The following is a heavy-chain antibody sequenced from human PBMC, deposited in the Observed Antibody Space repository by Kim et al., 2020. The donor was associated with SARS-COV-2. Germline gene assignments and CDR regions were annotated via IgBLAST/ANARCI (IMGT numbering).Heavy chain of an antibody. CDR3: AKKFSVYSLNMEV. J-gene: IGHJ6*03. CDR1: GFTITNYE. D-gene: IGHD3-9*01. V-gene: IGHV3-48*03. CDR2: IVVSGSPI. Sequence: GGSLRLSCEASGFTITNYEVNWVRQAPGKGLEWVSYIVVSGSPINYADSGKGRFTVARDNAKNSLYLQMTSRRAEERPVYYCAKKFSVYSLNMEVGVTGT.